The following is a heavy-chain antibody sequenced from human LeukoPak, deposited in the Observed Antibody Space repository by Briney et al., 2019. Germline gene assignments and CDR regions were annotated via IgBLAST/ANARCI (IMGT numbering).Heavy chain of an antibody. V-gene: IGHV3-48*03. Sequence: PGGSLRLSCAASGFTFSSYEMNWVRQAPGKGLEWVSYISSSGSTIYYADSVKGRFTISRDNAKNSLYLQMNSLRAEDAAVYYCARTLRYFDWPPSYWGQGTLVTVSS. CDR2: ISSSGSTI. J-gene: IGHJ4*02. CDR3: ARTLRYFDWPPSY. CDR1: GFTFSSYE. D-gene: IGHD3-9*01.